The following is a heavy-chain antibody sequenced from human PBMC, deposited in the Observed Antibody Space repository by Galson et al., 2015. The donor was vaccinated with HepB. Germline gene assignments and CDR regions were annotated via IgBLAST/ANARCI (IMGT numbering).Heavy chain of an antibody. CDR3: AKGSNWGSYRPTDGFDI. CDR1: GFTFNYYA. J-gene: IGHJ3*02. Sequence: SLRLSCAASGFTFNYYAMYWVRQAPGKGLEWVSAISAGGDYTYYADSVKGRFTISRDSSKDTLHVQMNSLRAEDTALYYCAKGSNWGSYRPTDGFDIWGQGTMVTVSS. D-gene: IGHD3-16*02. CDR2: ISAGGDYT. V-gene: IGHV3-23*01.